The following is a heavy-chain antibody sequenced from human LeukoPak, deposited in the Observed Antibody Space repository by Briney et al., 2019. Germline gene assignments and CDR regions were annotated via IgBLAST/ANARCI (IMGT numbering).Heavy chain of an antibody. V-gene: IGHV3-30*04. CDR1: GFTFSRYA. CDR3: AKGLERESRLDS. CDR2: ISYDGSYT. J-gene: IGHJ4*02. Sequence: PGGSLRLSCAASGFTFSRYAMHWVRQAPGKGLEWVAVISYDGSYTYYADSVKGRFTISRDNSKNTLYLQMNSLRAEDTALYYCAKGLERESRLDSWGQGTLVTVSS. D-gene: IGHD1-1*01.